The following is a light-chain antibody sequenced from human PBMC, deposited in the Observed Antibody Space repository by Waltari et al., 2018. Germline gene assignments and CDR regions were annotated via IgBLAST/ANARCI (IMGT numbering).Light chain of an antibody. J-gene: IGKJ1*01. CDR1: QSISSW. CDR3: QQYSSNPWT. CDR2: KAS. V-gene: IGKV1-5*03. Sequence: DIQMTQSPSTLSASVGDAVTITCRASQSISSWLAWYQHKPGKAPKLLIYKASSLQSWVPSRFSGSVSGTEFTLTISSLQPDDLATYYCQQYSSNPWTFGQGTKVEIK.